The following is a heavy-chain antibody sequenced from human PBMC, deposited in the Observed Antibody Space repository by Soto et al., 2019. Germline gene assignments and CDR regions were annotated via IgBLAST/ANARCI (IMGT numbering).Heavy chain of an antibody. J-gene: IGHJ6*03. CDR1: GFTFSDYY. CDR2: ISSSGSTI. CDR3: ARECPILGNSTYYDFWSGYYRYYYYYYMDV. Sequence: GGSLRLSCAASGFTFSDYYMSWIRQAPGKGLEWVSYISSSGSTIYYADSVKGRFTISRDNAKNSLYLQMNSLRAEDTAVYYCARECPILGNSTYYDFWSGYYRYYYYYYMDVWGKGTTVTVSS. D-gene: IGHD3-3*01. V-gene: IGHV3-11*01.